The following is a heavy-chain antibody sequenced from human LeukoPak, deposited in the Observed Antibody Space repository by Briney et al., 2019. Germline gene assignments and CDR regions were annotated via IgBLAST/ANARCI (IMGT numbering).Heavy chain of an antibody. CDR2: INPSGGST. V-gene: IGHV1-46*01. D-gene: IGHD3-10*01. Sequence: ASVKVSCKASGYTFTSYYMHWVRQAPGQGLEWMGIINPSGGSTSYAQKFQGRVTMTGDTSTSTVYMELSSLRSEDTAVYYCARDMDYYGSGSYYSNWFDPWGQGTLVTVSS. CDR1: GYTFTSYY. J-gene: IGHJ5*02. CDR3: ARDMDYYGSGSYYSNWFDP.